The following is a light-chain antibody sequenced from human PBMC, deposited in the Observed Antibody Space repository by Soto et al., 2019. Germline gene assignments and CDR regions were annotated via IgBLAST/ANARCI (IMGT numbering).Light chain of an antibody. Sequence: QSVPTQPPSASGTPGQRVTISCSGSSSNIASNTVNWYQQLPGTAPKLLIYSNNQRPSGVPDRFSGSKSGTSASLAISGLQSEDEADYYCAAWDDSLNGFYVFGTGTKV. J-gene: IGLJ1*01. CDR3: AAWDDSLNGFYV. CDR1: SSNIASNT. V-gene: IGLV1-44*01. CDR2: SNN.